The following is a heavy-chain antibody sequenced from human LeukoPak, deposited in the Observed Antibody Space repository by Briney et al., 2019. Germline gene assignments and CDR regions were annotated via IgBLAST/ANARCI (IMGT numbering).Heavy chain of an antibody. D-gene: IGHD3-9*01. J-gene: IGHJ4*02. Sequence: PGGSLRLSCAASGFTFRSYSMNWVRQAPGKGLEWVSSISSSSSYIYYADSVKGRFTISRDNAKNSLYLQMNSLRAEDTTVYYCASEVRLGDYWGQGTLVTVSS. CDR1: GFTFRSYS. V-gene: IGHV3-21*01. CDR2: ISSSSSYI. CDR3: ASEVRLGDY.